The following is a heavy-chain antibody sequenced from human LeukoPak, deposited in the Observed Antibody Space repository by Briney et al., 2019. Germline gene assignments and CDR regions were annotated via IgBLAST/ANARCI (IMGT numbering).Heavy chain of an antibody. Sequence: GGSLRLSCVASGFTYSHNGMHWVRQAPGKGLEWVAFIQYDGNTIFYADSVKGRFTISRDNAKNSLYLQMNSLRAEDTAVYYCARVVVVVAELDYWGQGTLVTVSS. V-gene: IGHV3-30*02. CDR3: ARVVVVVAELDY. D-gene: IGHD2-15*01. CDR2: IQYDGNTI. J-gene: IGHJ4*02. CDR1: GFTYSHNG.